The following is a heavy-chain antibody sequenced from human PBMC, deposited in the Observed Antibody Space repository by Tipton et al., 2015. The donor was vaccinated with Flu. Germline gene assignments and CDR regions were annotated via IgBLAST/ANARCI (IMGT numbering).Heavy chain of an antibody. CDR3: ARDGPPYSPTSGWFDP. Sequence: GSLRLSCAASGFSFSSHWMSWVRQTPGKGLEWVANVKQDGGEKHYVDSVKGRFTISRDNARNSLYLQMNSLRAEDTAVYFCARDGPPYSPTSGWFDPWGQGTLVTVSS. CDR2: VKQDGGEK. V-gene: IGHV3-7*01. J-gene: IGHJ5*02. CDR1: GFSFSSHW. D-gene: IGHD1-26*01.